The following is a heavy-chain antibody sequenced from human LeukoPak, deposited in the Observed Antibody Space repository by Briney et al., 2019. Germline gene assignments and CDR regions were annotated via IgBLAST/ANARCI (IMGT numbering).Heavy chain of an antibody. CDR1: GFTFSDYY. Sequence: PGGSLRLSCAASGFTFSDYYMSWIRQAPGKGLEWVSGINWNGRSTGYADSVKGRFTISRDNSKNTLYLQMNSLRAEDTAVYYCARDSGMDVWGQGTTVTVSS. CDR2: INWNGRST. J-gene: IGHJ6*02. CDR3: ARDSGMDV. V-gene: IGHV3-20*04.